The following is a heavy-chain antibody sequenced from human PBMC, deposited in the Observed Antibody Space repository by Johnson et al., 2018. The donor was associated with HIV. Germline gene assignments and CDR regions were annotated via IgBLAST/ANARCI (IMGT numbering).Heavy chain of an antibody. CDR2: IYSGGDT. J-gene: IGHJ3*02. CDR1: GFTVSSNY. CDR3: AREGSSSSDDAFDI. V-gene: IGHV3-66*01. D-gene: IGHD6-6*01. Sequence: VQLVESGGGLVQRGGSLRLSCAASGFTVSSNYMTWVRQAPGQGLEWVSVIYSGGDTYYADSMRGRLTISRDNSKNTVYLQMNSLRAEDTAVYYCAREGSSSSDDAFDIWGHGTMVTVSS.